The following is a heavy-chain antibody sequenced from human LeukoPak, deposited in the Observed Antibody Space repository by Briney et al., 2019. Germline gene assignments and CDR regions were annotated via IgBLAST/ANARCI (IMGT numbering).Heavy chain of an antibody. J-gene: IGHJ6*02. Sequence: SSETLSLTCTVSGGSISSGGYYWSWIRQHPGKGLEWIGYIYYSGSTYYNPSLKSRVTISVDTSKSQFSLKLSSVTAADTAVYYCARDRLYYGMDVWGQGTTVTVSS. V-gene: IGHV4-31*03. CDR2: IYYSGST. CDR3: ARDRLYYGMDV. CDR1: GGSISSGGYY.